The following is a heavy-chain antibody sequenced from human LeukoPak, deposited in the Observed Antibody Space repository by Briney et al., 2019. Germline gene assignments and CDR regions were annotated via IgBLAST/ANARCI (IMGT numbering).Heavy chain of an antibody. Sequence: GGSLRLSCAGSGFTFSTAWMHWVRQAPGKGLVWVSRIYRDGSDTTYADPVKGRFTIFKDNAKNTLYLQMNSLRGDDTAVYYCATDEGHGFSFWGQGTMVTVTS. CDR3: ATDEGHGFSF. J-gene: IGHJ3*01. CDR2: IYRDGSDT. V-gene: IGHV3-74*03. D-gene: IGHD3-10*01. CDR1: GFTFSTAW.